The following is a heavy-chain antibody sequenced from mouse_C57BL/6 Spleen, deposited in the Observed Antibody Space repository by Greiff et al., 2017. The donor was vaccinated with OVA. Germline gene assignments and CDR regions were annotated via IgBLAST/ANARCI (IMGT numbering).Heavy chain of an antibody. Sequence: DVKLQESGPVLVKPGASVKMSCKASGYTFTDYYMNWVKQSHGKSLEWIGVINPYNGGTSYNQKFKGKATLTVDKSSSTAYMELNSLTSEDSAVYYCARGSYGVPYFDVWGTGTTVTVSS. D-gene: IGHD1-1*01. CDR1: GYTFTDYY. V-gene: IGHV1-19*01. J-gene: IGHJ1*03. CDR3: ARGSYGVPYFDV. CDR2: INPYNGGT.